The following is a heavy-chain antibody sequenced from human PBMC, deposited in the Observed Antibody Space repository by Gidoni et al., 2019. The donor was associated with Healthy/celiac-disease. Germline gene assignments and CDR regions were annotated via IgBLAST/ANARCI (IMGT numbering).Heavy chain of an antibody. J-gene: IGHJ5*02. CDR2: IYYSGST. Sequence: PGLVKPSETLSLTCTVSGGSISSSSYYWGWIRQPPGKGLEWIGSIYYSGSTYYNPSLKSRVTISVDTSKNQFSLKLSSVTAADTAVYYCATLGSGGPLHDNWFDPWGQGTLVTVSS. CDR3: ATLGSGGPLHDNWFDP. V-gene: IGHV4-39*01. CDR1: GGSISSSSYY. D-gene: IGHD6-19*01.